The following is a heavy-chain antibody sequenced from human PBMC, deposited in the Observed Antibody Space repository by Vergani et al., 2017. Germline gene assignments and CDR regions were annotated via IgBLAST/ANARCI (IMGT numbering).Heavy chain of an antibody. V-gene: IGHV3-30-3*01. Sequence: QVQLVESGGGVVQPGRSLRLSCAASGFTFSSYALHWVRPAPGKGLEWVAVISYNGSNKYYADSVKGRFTISRDNAKNTLYLQMNSLRAEDPAVYYCARDSAAAGAFDIWGQGTMVTVSS. CDR3: ARDSAAAGAFDI. D-gene: IGHD6-13*01. CDR1: GFTFSSYA. J-gene: IGHJ3*02. CDR2: ISYNGSNK.